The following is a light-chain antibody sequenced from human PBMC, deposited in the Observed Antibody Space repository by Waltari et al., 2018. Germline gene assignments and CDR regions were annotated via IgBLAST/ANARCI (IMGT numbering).Light chain of an antibody. CDR2: AAS. CDR1: QGIRTD. CDR3: LQDYSYPRT. Sequence: AIQMTQSPSSLSASIGDRVTITCRASQGIRTDLGWYQQKPGKVPKRLIYAASRLQSGVPSRFSGSGSGTDFTLTISSLQPEDFATYYCLQDYSYPRTFGQGTKVEI. J-gene: IGKJ1*01. V-gene: IGKV1-6*01.